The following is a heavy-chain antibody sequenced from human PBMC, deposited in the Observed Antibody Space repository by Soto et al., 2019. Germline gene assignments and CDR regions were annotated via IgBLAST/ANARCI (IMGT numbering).Heavy chain of an antibody. CDR2: ISSSSSTI. V-gene: IGHV3-48*02. Sequence: HPGGSLRLSCAASGFTFSSYSMNWVRQAPGKGLEWVSYISSSSSTIYYADSVKGRFTISRDNAKNSLYLQMNSLRDEDTAVYYCARTYYYDSSGYYIVPLGAFDIWGQGTMVTVS. CDR3: ARTYYYDSSGYYIVPLGAFDI. D-gene: IGHD3-22*01. J-gene: IGHJ3*02. CDR1: GFTFSSYS.